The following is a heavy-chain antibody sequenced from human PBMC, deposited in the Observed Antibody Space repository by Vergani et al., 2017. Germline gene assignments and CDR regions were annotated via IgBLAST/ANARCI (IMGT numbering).Heavy chain of an antibody. CDR3: AKALSRSGLRWYYFDY. D-gene: IGHD4-23*01. Sequence: EVQLVESGGGLVQPGGSLRLSCAASGFTASSNYMSWVRPAPGKGLEWVSVIYSGGSTYYADSLKGRFTISRHNSKNTLYLQMNSLRAEDTAVYYCAKALSRSGLRWYYFDYWGQGTLVTVSS. CDR2: IYSGGST. V-gene: IGHV3-53*04. CDR1: GFTASSNY. J-gene: IGHJ4*02.